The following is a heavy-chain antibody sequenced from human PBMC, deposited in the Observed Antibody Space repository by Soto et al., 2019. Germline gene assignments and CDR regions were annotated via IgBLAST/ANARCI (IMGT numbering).Heavy chain of an antibody. Sequence: QVQLQQWGAGLLKPSETLSLTCAVYVGSFSGYYWSWIRQPPGKGLEWIGENNQSGSTNYNPALKSRVTRSVGTSQNQFALKLSSVAAADTAVYYCARVNGDYVWYYYGMDVWGQGTTVTVSS. V-gene: IGHV4-34*01. CDR1: VGSFSGYY. J-gene: IGHJ6*02. CDR3: ARVNGDYVWYYYGMDV. D-gene: IGHD4-17*01. CDR2: NNQSGST.